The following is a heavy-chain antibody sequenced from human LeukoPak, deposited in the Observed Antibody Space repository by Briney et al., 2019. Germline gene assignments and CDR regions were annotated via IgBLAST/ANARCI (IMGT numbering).Heavy chain of an antibody. J-gene: IGHJ4*02. CDR2: ISYDGINK. V-gene: IGHV3-30*18. Sequence: PGTSLTLSCAASVFTLTTYGIHWVRQAPGKGLEWVAVISYDGINKDYADSVKGRFAISRDTSKNTVSLQMNNVRIEDTGVYYCAKDRIGVTTPKAYFDYCGQRNLGTVSS. D-gene: IGHD4-17*01. CDR1: VFTLTTYG. CDR3: AKDRIGVTTPKAYFDY.